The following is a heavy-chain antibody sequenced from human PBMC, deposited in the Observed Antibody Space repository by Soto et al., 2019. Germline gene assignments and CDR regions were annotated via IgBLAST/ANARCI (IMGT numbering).Heavy chain of an antibody. Sequence: PGGTLRLSCAASGFTFSSYSMNWVRQSPGKGLEWISYISSSSSTIYYADSVKGRFTISRDNAKNSLYLQMNSLRDEDTSVYYCARVQIAARPFDYWGQGTPVTVSS. CDR3: ARVQIAARPFDY. D-gene: IGHD6-6*01. V-gene: IGHV3-48*02. CDR1: GFTFSSYS. CDR2: ISSSSSTI. J-gene: IGHJ4*02.